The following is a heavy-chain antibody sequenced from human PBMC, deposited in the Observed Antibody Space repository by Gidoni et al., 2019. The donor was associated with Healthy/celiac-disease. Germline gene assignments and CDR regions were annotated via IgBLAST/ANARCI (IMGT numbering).Heavy chain of an antibody. CDR1: GFTFSDYY. J-gene: IGHJ4*02. V-gene: IGHV3-11*06. CDR2: ISSSISYT. CDR3: ARVALDISGPIWSESRPGGEYFDY. Sequence: QVQLVESGGGLVKPGGSLRLSCAASGFTFSDYYMSWTRQAPGKGLAWVSYISSSISYTNYAYSVKGRFTISRDNAKNSLYLQMNSLRAEDTAVYYCARVALDISGPIWSESRPGGEYFDYWGQGTLVTVSS. D-gene: IGHD3-3*01.